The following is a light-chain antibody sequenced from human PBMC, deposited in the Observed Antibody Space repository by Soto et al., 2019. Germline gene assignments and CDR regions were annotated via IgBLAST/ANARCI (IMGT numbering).Light chain of an antibody. J-gene: IGLJ1*01. V-gene: IGLV1-44*01. Sequence: QSVLTQPPSASGTPGQRVTISCSGSSSNIGSNTVNWYQQLPGTAPKLLIYSNNQRPSGVPDRFSGSKSGTSASLAITGLQAEDEADYYCQSYDSSLSGFYVFGTGTKVTGL. CDR2: SNN. CDR3: QSYDSSLSGFYV. CDR1: SSNIGSNT.